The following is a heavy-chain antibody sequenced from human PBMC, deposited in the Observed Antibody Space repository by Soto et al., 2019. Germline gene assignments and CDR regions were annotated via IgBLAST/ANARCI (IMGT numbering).Heavy chain of an antibody. D-gene: IGHD1-26*01. V-gene: IGHV4-61*01. Sequence: PSETLSLTCIVSGASVNNPSYFWTWIRQPPGKRPEWLGYIYFSETTDYNPSLKSRVTISIDTSKNQFSLKLTSVTAADTGVYYCARATDEFLGARSRFDPWGPRTPVTVSS. CDR1: GASVNNPSYF. CDR3: ARATDEFLGARSRFDP. CDR2: IYFSETT. J-gene: IGHJ5*02.